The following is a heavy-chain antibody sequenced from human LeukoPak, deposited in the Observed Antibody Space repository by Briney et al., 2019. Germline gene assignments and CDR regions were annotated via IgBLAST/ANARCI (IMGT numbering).Heavy chain of an antibody. J-gene: IGHJ5*02. Sequence: SETLSLTCTVSGGSISNYYWSWIRQPPGKGLEWIGYIYYSGSTNYNPSLKSRVTISVDTSKNQFSLNLTSVTAADTAVYYYARGRGVPFDPWGQGTLVTVSS. D-gene: IGHD3-10*01. V-gene: IGHV4-59*08. CDR3: ARGRGVPFDP. CDR2: IYYSGST. CDR1: GGSISNYY.